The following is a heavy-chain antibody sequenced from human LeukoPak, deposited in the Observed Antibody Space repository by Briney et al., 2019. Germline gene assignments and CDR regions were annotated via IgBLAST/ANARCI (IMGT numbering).Heavy chain of an antibody. D-gene: IGHD3-9*01. CDR1: GFTFSSYG. CDR2: IWYDGSNK. V-gene: IGHV3-33*01. J-gene: IGHJ6*03. CDR3: ARGPYYDILTGYLNSYYYMDV. Sequence: PGGSLRLSCAASGFTFSSYGMHWVRQAPGKGLEWVAVIWYDGSNKYYADSVKGRFTISRDNSKNTLYLQMNSLRSEDTAVYYCARGPYYDILTGYLNSYYYMDVWGKGTTVTVSS.